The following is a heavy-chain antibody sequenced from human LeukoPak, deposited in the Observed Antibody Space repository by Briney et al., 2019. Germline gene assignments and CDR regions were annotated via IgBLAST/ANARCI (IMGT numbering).Heavy chain of an antibody. D-gene: IGHD3-22*01. CDR1: GYTFTSYG. CDR3: ARSADSRGYDFLDY. Sequence: ASVKVSCKASGYTFTSYGISWVRQAPGQGLEWMGWISAYNGNTNYAQKFQGRITMTTDTSTTTAYMEMRRLRSDDTAVYYCARSADSRGYDFLDYWGQGSLVTVSS. V-gene: IGHV1-18*01. CDR2: ISAYNGNT. J-gene: IGHJ4*02.